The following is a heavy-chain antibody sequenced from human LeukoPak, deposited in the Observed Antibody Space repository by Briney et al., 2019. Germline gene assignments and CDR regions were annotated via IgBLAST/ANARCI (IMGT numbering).Heavy chain of an antibody. CDR1: GFTFSDYW. D-gene: IGHD2-21*02. CDR3: ARDQIGGHYQF. CDR2: IREDGRKA. V-gene: IGHV3-7*01. J-gene: IGHJ4*02. Sequence: GGPLRLSCAASGFTFSDYWMTWVRQAPGKGPEWVANIREDGRKAYYVDSVMGRFTISRDNVKNSLYLQMSYLRAEDTAVYYCARDQIGGHYQFWGQGALVAVSS.